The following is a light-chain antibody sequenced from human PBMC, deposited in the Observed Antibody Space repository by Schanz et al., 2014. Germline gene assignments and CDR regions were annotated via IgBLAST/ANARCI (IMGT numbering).Light chain of an antibody. CDR3: QQRSDWPLT. Sequence: EIVMTQSPATLSVSPGERATLSCRASQSVSSNLAWYQQKPGQAPRLLIYGASTRATGIPDRFSGSGSGTDFTLTISSLQSEDFAVYFCQQRSDWPLTFGGGTKVEIK. CDR2: GAS. V-gene: IGKV3-15*01. CDR1: QSVSSN. J-gene: IGKJ4*01.